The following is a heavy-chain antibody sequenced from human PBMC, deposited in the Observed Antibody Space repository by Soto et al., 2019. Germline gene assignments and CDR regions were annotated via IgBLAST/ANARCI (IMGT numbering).Heavy chain of an antibody. J-gene: IGHJ4*02. CDR3: AREVFSNNFDY. V-gene: IGHV1-69*06. CDR1: GGTFSSYA. D-gene: IGHD4-4*01. Sequence: GASVKVSCKASGGTFSSYAISWVRQAPGQGLEWMGGTIPIFGTANYAQKFQGRVTITADKSTSTAYMELSSLRSEDTAVYYCAREVFSNNFDYWGQGTLVTVSS. CDR2: TIPIFGTA.